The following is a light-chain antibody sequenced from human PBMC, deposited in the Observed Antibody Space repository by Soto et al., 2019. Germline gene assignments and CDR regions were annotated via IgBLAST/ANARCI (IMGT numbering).Light chain of an antibody. CDR1: SSDVGAYNY. CDR2: EVS. V-gene: IGLV2-8*01. CDR3: SAYAVSNDLF. Sequence: QSGLTQPLAASGTPRQTVTISCTGSSSDVGAYNYVSWYQQHPGKAPKVMIYEVSKRPSGVPDRFSGSKSGNTASLTVSGLQAEDEADYYCSAYAVSNDLFFGTGTKVTVL. J-gene: IGLJ1*01.